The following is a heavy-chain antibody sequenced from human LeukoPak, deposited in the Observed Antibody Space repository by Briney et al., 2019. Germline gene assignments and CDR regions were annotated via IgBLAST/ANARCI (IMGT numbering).Heavy chain of an antibody. CDR1: GFTFSSYE. D-gene: IGHD4-17*01. J-gene: IGHJ4*02. CDR3: ARLPTVTTWGPFDY. V-gene: IGHV3-48*03. CDR2: ISSSGSTI. Sequence: PGGSLRPSCAASGFTFSSYEMNWVRQAPGKGLEWVSYISSSGSTIYYADSVKGRFTISRDNAKNSLYLQMNSLRAEDTAVYYCARLPTVTTWGPFDYWGQGTLVTVSS.